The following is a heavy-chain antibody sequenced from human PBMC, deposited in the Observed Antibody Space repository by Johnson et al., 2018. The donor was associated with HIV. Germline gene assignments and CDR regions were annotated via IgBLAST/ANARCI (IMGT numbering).Heavy chain of an antibody. D-gene: IGHD6-6*01. Sequence: QVQLVESGGGVVQPGRSLRLSCAASGFTFSSHAMHCVRQAPGKGLEWVAFLSFDGTSKYYADSVKGRFNISRDNSKNTLYLQMNSLRAEDTAVYYCATDEYTNALGVWGQGTMVTVSS. J-gene: IGHJ3*01. CDR1: GFTFSSHA. CDR3: ATDEYTNALGV. V-gene: IGHV3-30*04. CDR2: LSFDGTSK.